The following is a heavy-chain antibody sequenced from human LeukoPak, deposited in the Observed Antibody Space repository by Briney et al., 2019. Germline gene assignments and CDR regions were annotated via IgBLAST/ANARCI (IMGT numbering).Heavy chain of an antibody. Sequence: GGSLRLSCAASGITFSSLAMTWVRQVPGKGLEWVSAMTRDGTTFYADSVKGRFTISRDNSNHTLFLQMNNLRAEDTAVYYCAKDGYYYDNSGYPTGHWGQGTLVSVSS. CDR3: AKDGYYYDNSGYPTGH. V-gene: IGHV3-23*01. J-gene: IGHJ4*02. D-gene: IGHD3-22*01. CDR2: MTRDGTT. CDR1: GITFSSLA.